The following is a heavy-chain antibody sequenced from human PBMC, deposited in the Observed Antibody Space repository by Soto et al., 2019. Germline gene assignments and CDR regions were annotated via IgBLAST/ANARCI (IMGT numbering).Heavy chain of an antibody. CDR3: ACSFYYYDPSGYY. V-gene: IGHV3-23*01. J-gene: IGHJ4*02. CDR1: GFTFSSYA. D-gene: IGHD3-22*01. Sequence: GGSLRLSCAASGFTFSSYAMSWVRQAPGKGLEWVSTISGSGASTYYTDSVKGRFTISRDNSKNTLYLQMNSLRAENTAVFYCACSFYYYDPSGYYLGQGTLVTVSS. CDR2: ISGSGAST.